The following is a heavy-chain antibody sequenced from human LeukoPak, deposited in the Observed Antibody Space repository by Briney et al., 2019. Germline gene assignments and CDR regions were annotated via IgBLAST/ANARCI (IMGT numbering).Heavy chain of an antibody. CDR1: DGSFSGYY. CDR3: ARAHNWNDISIDY. J-gene: IGHJ4*02. Sequence: SETLSLTCAVYDGSFSGYYWSWIRQPPGKGLEWIGEINHSGSTNYNPSLKSRVTISVDTSKNQFSLKLSSVTAADTAVYYCARAHNWNDISIDYWGQGTLVTVSS. V-gene: IGHV4-34*01. CDR2: INHSGST. D-gene: IGHD1-20*01.